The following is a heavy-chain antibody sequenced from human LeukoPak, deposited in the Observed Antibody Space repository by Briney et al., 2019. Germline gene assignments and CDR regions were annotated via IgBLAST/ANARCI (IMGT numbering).Heavy chain of an antibody. CDR1: GFTFSSYS. Sequence: GGSLRLSCAASGFTFSSYSMNWVRQAPGKGLEWVSSISSSSSYIYYADSVKGRFTISRDNAKNSLYLQMNSLRAEDTAVYYCARAFSNIVVVPAAMGIDAFDIWGQGTMVTVSS. J-gene: IGHJ3*02. CDR2: ISSSSSYI. D-gene: IGHD2-2*01. V-gene: IGHV3-21*01. CDR3: ARAFSNIVVVPAAMGIDAFDI.